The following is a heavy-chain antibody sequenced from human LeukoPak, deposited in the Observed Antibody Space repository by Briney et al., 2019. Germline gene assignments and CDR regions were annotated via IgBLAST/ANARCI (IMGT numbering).Heavy chain of an antibody. D-gene: IGHD3-22*01. CDR1: GGSIHSYY. V-gene: IGHV4-59*08. CDR2: IHYSGTT. Sequence: SETLSLTCTVSGGSIHSYYWGWIRQPPGKGLEWIGYIHYSGTTEYNPSLKSRVTISVDTSNNKFSLRLSSVTAADTAVYYCARQAGFYDTSSYPYYFDSWGQGILVTVSS. CDR3: ARQAGFYDTSSYPYYFDS. J-gene: IGHJ4*02.